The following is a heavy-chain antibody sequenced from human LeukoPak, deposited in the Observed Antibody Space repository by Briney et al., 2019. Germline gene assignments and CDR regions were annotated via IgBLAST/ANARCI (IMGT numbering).Heavy chain of an antibody. D-gene: IGHD2-2*02. V-gene: IGHV3-21*01. J-gene: IGHJ5*02. Sequence: GGSLRLSCAASGFTFNSFAMNWVRQAPGKGLEWVSSISSSSSYIYYADSVKGRFTISRDNAKNSLYLQMNSLRAEDTAVYYCARDPVRLDIVVVPAAIMGGWFDPWGQGTLVTVSS. CDR2: ISSSSSYI. CDR1: GFTFNSFA. CDR3: ARDPVRLDIVVVPAAIMGGWFDP.